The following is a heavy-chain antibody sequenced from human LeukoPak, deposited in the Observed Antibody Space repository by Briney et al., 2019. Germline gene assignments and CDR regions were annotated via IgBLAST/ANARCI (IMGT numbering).Heavy chain of an antibody. V-gene: IGHV1-18*04. Sequence: VPSVKVSCTASGYTFTSYGTSGVRQAPGQGLEWMGWISAYNGNTNYAQKLQGRVTMTTDTSTSTAYMELRSLRSDDTAVYYCARGLRGAPDYWGQGTLVTVPS. CDR2: ISAYNGNT. D-gene: IGHD3-10*01. CDR1: GYTFTSYG. J-gene: IGHJ4*02. CDR3: ARGLRGAPDY.